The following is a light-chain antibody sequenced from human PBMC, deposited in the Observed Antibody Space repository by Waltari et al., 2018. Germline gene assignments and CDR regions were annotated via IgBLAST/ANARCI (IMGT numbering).Light chain of an antibody. Sequence: QSALTQPRSVSGSPGQSVTISCTGTSSDVGGYNYVSWYQQHPGKAPKLMIYDVSKRPSVVPDRVSGSKSGNTAALTISGLQAEDEADYYCCSYAGSYTWVVGGGTKRTVL. V-gene: IGLV2-11*01. J-gene: IGLJ2*01. CDR3: CSYAGSYTWV. CDR1: SSDVGGYNY. CDR2: DVS.